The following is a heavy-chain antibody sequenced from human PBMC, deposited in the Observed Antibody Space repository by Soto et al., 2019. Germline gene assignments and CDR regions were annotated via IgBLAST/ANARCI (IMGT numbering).Heavy chain of an antibody. V-gene: IGHV3-30-3*01. Sequence: QVQLVESGGGVVQPGRSLRLSCAASGFTFSSYAMHWVRQAPGKGLEWVAVISYDGSNKYYADSVKGRFTISRDNSKNTLYLQMNSLRAEDTAVYYCARDYGSGSFDYWGQGTLVTVSS. CDR2: ISYDGSNK. CDR1: GFTFSSYA. D-gene: IGHD3-10*01. J-gene: IGHJ4*02. CDR3: ARDYGSGSFDY.